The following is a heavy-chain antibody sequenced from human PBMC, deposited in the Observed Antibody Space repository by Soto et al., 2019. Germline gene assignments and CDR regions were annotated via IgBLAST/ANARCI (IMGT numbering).Heavy chain of an antibody. CDR1: GGTFSSYT. CDR3: ARGEGADYYYGMDV. Sequence: QVQLVQSGAEVKKPGSSVKVSCKASGGTFSSYTITWVRQAPGQGLEWMGRIIPMLGIANNAHKFQGRVTITADKSTSTAYMEVSRLISEDTVVDYWARGEGADYYYGMDVWGQGTTDTVSS. CDR2: IIPMLGIA. V-gene: IGHV1-69*02. D-gene: IGHD1-26*01. J-gene: IGHJ6*02.